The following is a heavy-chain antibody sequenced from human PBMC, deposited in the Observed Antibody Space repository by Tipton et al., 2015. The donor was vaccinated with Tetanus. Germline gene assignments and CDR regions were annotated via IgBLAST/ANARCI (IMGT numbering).Heavy chain of an antibody. Sequence: TLSLTCTVSGGSVSSGSYYWAWIRQPPGKGLEYIGYILYGGITNYRPSRKSRVTVSADPSKNQFSLKLSPVTAADTAVYYCARILDFWSGYFDFWGQGTLVTVSS. CDR3: ARILDFWSGYFDF. CDR2: ILYGGIT. J-gene: IGHJ4*02. D-gene: IGHD3-3*01. V-gene: IGHV4-61*01. CDR1: GGSVSSGSYY.